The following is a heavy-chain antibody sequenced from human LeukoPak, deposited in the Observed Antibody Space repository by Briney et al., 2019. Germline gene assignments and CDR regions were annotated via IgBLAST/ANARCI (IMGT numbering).Heavy chain of an antibody. D-gene: IGHD2-2*01. CDR2: IFSNDEK. CDR1: GFSLSNARMG. J-gene: IGHJ5*02. Sequence: SGPTLVNPTETLTLTCTVSGFSLSNARMGVSWIRQPPGKALEWLAHIFSNDEKSYSTSLKSRLTIPKDTSKSQVVLTMTNMDPVDTATYYCARTLRQYCSSTSCHRWFDPWGQGTLVTVSS. CDR3: ARTLRQYCSSTSCHRWFDP. V-gene: IGHV2-26*01.